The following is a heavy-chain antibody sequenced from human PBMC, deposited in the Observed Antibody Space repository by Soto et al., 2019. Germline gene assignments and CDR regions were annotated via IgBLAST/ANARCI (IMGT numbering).Heavy chain of an antibody. J-gene: IGHJ6*02. Sequence: GESLKISCKGSVYIFTTYWIAWVRQMPGKGLEWMGSIFPGDAETRFSPPFQGQVTISADKSINTAYLQWSSLTTSDTAMYYCARVPAGFLEGAGGMDVWGQGTPVTVSS. CDR2: IFPGDAET. V-gene: IGHV5-51*01. CDR1: VYIFTTYW. D-gene: IGHD3-3*01. CDR3: ARVPAGFLEGAGGMDV.